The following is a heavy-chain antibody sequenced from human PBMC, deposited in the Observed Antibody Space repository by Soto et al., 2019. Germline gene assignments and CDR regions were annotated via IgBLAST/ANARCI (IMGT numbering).Heavy chain of an antibody. J-gene: IGHJ4*02. D-gene: IGHD6-19*01. V-gene: IGHV3-23*01. CDR1: GFTSSSYA. Sequence: GSLRLSCAASGFTSSSYAMSWVRQAPGKGLEWVSAISASGGSTYYADSVKGRFTISRDNSKNTLYLQMNSLRAEDTAVYYCAKYSSGWYYPFDYWGQGTLVTVSS. CDR2: ISASGGST. CDR3: AKYSSGWYYPFDY.